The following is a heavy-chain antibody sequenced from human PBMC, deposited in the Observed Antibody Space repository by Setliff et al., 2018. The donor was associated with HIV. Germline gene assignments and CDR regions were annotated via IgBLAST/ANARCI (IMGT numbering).Heavy chain of an antibody. V-gene: IGHV3-23*01. CDR1: GFIFSTYA. CDR3: AKKGGEGTYYYGAGSYFFDD. Sequence: GGSLRLSCAASGFIFSTYAMNWVRQAPGKGLEWVSSISGSGGSTYYADSVKGRFTISRDNSKNMMYLQMVGLRAEDTAVYYCAKKGGEGTYYYGAGSYFFDDWGQGALVTVTS. J-gene: IGHJ4*02. CDR2: ISGSGGST. D-gene: IGHD3-10*01.